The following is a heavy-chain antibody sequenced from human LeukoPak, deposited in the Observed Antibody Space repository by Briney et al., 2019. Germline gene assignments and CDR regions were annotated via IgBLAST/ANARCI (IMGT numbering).Heavy chain of an antibody. CDR1: GFTFSSNT. V-gene: IGHV3-21*01. J-gene: IGHJ4*02. Sequence: GGSLRLSYAASGFTFSSNTMSWVRQAPGKGLEWVSSISSDGIHTFYADPVKGRFTISRDNAKNSLYLQMNSLRDEDTAVYYCSKDRPRSSFDYWGQGILVTVSS. CDR3: SKDRPRSSFDY. D-gene: IGHD6-6*01. CDR2: ISSDGIHT.